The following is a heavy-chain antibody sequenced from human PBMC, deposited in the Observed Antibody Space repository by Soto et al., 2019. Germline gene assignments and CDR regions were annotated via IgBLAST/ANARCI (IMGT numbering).Heavy chain of an antibody. CDR3: AKEGYDILTGSLYGMDV. Sequence: PGGSLRLSCAASGFTFSSYGMHLVRQAPGKGLECVSVISYDGSNKYYADSVKGRFTISRDNSKNTLYLQMNSLRAEDTAVYYCAKEGYDILTGSLYGMDVWGQGTTVTVSS. CDR1: GFTFSSYG. D-gene: IGHD3-9*01. V-gene: IGHV3-30*18. CDR2: ISYDGSNK. J-gene: IGHJ6*02.